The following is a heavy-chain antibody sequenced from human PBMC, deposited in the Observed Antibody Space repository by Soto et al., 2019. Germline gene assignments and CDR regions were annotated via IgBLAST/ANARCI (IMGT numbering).Heavy chain of an antibody. J-gene: IGHJ4*02. CDR2: ISYDSSNK. Sequence: VQLLESGGGLIQPGGSLRLSCAASGFTFSYGIHWLRQAPGKGLEWVAYISYDSSNKFYGDSVKGRFTISRDNSKTTQFLQINSLRAEDTAVYYCAKLVIGYCSGNTCDDYWGQGTLVAVSS. D-gene: IGHD2-15*01. CDR1: GFTFSYG. V-gene: IGHV3-30*18. CDR3: AKLVIGYCSGNTCDDY.